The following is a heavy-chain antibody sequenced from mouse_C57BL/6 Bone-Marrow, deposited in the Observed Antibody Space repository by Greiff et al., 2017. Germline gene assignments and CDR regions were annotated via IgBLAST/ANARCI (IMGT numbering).Heavy chain of an antibody. J-gene: IGHJ3*01. V-gene: IGHV5-4*01. CDR2: ISAGGSYT. CDR1: GFTFSSYA. D-gene: IGHD2-5*01. CDR3: AGKGSKSAWFAY. Sequence: EVQLMESGGGLVKPGGSLKLSCAASGFTFSSYAMSWVRQTPEKRLEWVATISAGGSYTYYPDNVKGRFTISRDNAKNNLYLQMSHLKSGDTAMYYGAGKGSKSAWFAYWGQGTLVTVSA.